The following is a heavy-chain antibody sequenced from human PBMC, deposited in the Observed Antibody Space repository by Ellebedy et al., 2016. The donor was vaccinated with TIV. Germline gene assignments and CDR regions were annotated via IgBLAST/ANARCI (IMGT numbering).Heavy chain of an antibody. D-gene: IGHD5-18*01. CDR2: VGTASDA. CDR1: GFTFNRYD. CDR3: VRDGDTATLFGANWYFNL. V-gene: IGHV3-13*01. J-gene: IGHJ2*01. Sequence: GESLKISXVASGFTFNRYDMHWVRQVTGKGLEWVAGVGTASDAFYPDSVKGRFTISRENARNSLYLHMSSLRAGDTGVYYFVRDGDTATLFGANWYFNLWGRGILVTVSS.